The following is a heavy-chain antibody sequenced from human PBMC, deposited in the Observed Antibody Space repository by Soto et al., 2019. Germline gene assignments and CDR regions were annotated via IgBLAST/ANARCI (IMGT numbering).Heavy chain of an antibody. CDR1: GGSISSSSYY. V-gene: IGHV4-39*01. CDR3: ARENSWDSSH. CDR2: IYYSGST. Sequence: SETLSLTCTVSGGSISSSSYYWGWIRQPPGKGLEWIGSIYYSGSTYYNPSLKSRVTISVDTSKDQFSLKLGSVTAADTAVYYCARENSWDSSHWGQGTLVTVSS. D-gene: IGHD3-22*01. J-gene: IGHJ4*02.